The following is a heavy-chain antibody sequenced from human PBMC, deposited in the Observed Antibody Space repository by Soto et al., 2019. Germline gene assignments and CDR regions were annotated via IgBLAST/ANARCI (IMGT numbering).Heavy chain of an antibody. CDR1: GYSISSGGSVSNGGFY. CDR2: SSYSGST. CDR3: ARLEGLATISYYFAF. V-gene: IGHV4-31*03. D-gene: IGHD3-9*01. Sequence: SETLSLTCTVSGYSISSGGSVSNGGFYWSWIRQQPGAGLEWIGYSSYSGSTHYNPSLQSRVSILVDTSKNQFSLYLRSVTAADSAVYFCARLEGLATISYYFAFWGPGALVTV. J-gene: IGHJ4*02.